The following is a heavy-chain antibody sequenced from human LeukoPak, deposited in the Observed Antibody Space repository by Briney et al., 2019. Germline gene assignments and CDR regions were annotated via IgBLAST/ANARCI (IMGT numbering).Heavy chain of an antibody. CDR3: ARAFSPDYDSSGYYKLFDY. CDR2: IKEDGSEK. CDR1: GFTFSSYW. D-gene: IGHD3-22*01. Sequence: GGSLRLSCAASGFTFSSYWMSWVRQAPGKGLEWVANIKEDGSEKYYVDSVKGRFTISRDNAKNSLYLQMNSLRAEDTAVYYCARAFSPDYDSSGYYKLFDYWGQGTLVTVSS. V-gene: IGHV3-7*01. J-gene: IGHJ4*02.